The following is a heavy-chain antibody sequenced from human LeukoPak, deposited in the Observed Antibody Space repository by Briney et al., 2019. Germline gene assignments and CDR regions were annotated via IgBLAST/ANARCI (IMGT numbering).Heavy chain of an antibody. CDR2: IKQDGSEK. J-gene: IGHJ3*02. Sequence: QSGGSLRLSCAASGFTFSSYWMSWLRQAPGKGLEGVANIKQDGSEKYYVDSVKGRFTISRDNAKNSLYLQMNSLRAEDTAVYYCAREMIGSYYYGSGSYAAFDIWGQGTMVTVSS. CDR1: GFTFSSYW. D-gene: IGHD3-10*01. CDR3: AREMIGSYYYGSGSYAAFDI. V-gene: IGHV3-7*01.